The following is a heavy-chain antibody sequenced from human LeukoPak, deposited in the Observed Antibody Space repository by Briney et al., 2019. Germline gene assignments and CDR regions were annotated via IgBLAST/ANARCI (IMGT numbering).Heavy chain of an antibody. CDR2: MYHSGST. Sequence: SETLSLTCSVSGYSISSAYYWGWIRQPPGKGLEWIGTMYHSGSTNYNPSLKSRVTISVDTSKNQFSLKLSSVTAADTAVYYCARGWQQLTKYYFDYWGQGTLVTVSS. J-gene: IGHJ4*02. V-gene: IGHV4-38-2*02. CDR1: GYSISSAYY. CDR3: ARGWQQLTKYYFDY. D-gene: IGHD6-13*01.